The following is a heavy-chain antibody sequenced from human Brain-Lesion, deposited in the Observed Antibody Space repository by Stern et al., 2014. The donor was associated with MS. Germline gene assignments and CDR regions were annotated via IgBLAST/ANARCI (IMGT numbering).Heavy chain of an antibody. Sequence: QVQLQESGPGLVKPSQTLSLTCTVSGGSISSGSYYWNWIRQPAGKGLEWIGRMYSSGSINYKPPLNSRVTISGDTSQNQFSLKGTSVAAADTAVYYCARETGGYTYGDTDFFDFWGQGALVTVSS. CDR1: GGSISSGSYY. CDR2: MYSSGSI. CDR3: ARETGGYTYGDTDFFDF. V-gene: IGHV4-61*02. J-gene: IGHJ4*02. D-gene: IGHD5-18*01.